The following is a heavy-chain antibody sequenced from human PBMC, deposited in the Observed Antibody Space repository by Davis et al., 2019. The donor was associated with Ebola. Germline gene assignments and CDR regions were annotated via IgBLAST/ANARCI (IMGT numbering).Heavy chain of an antibody. Sequence: GESLKISCVASGFTLNNAWMSWVRQAPGKGLEWVSAISGGGSGTYYADSVKGRFTISRDNSKNTLSLQMNSLRAEDTAVYYCARGRYDYGDYYYYYYYMDVWGKGTTVTVSS. CDR1: GFTLNNAW. CDR2: ISGGGSGT. V-gene: IGHV3-23*01. D-gene: IGHD4-17*01. J-gene: IGHJ6*03. CDR3: ARGRYDYGDYYYYYYYMDV.